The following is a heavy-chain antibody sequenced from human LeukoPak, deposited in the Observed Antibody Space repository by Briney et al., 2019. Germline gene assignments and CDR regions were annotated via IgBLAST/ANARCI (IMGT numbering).Heavy chain of an antibody. CDR1: GFTFSSYG. CDR3: AKGIGGYCSGGSCPYFDY. J-gene: IGHJ4*02. D-gene: IGHD2-15*01. CDR2: ISGSGGST. V-gene: IGHV3-23*01. Sequence: GGSLRLSCAASGFTFSSYGMSWVRQAPGKGLEWVSAISGSGGSTYYADSVKGRFTISRDNSKNTLYLQMNSLRAEDTAVYYCAKGIGGYCSGGSCPYFDYWGQGTLVTVSS.